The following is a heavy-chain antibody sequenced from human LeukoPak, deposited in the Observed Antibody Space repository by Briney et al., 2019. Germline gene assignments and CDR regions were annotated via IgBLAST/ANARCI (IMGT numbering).Heavy chain of an antibody. Sequence: GRSLRLSCAASGFTFSDYYTSWIRQAPGKGLEWVSYISSSGSTIYYADSVKGRFTISRDNAKNSLYLQMNSLRAEDTAVYYCATGRGYSYAFYYYYYYYMDVWGKGTTVTVSS. CDR3: ATGRGYSYAFYYYYYYYMDV. D-gene: IGHD5-18*01. CDR1: GFTFSDYY. V-gene: IGHV3-11*04. J-gene: IGHJ6*03. CDR2: ISSSGSTI.